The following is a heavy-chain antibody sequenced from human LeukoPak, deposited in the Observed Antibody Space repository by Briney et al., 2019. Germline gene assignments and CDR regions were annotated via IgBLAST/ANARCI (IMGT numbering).Heavy chain of an antibody. Sequence: SETLSLTCTVSGGSISSSSYYWSWIRQPPGKGLEWIGEINHSGSTNYNPSLKSRVTISVDTSKNQFTLKLSSVTAADTAVYYCARARGWYGEGDYWGQGTLVTVSS. V-gene: IGHV4-39*06. CDR3: ARARGWYGEGDY. D-gene: IGHD6-19*01. CDR1: GGSISSSSYY. CDR2: INHSGST. J-gene: IGHJ4*02.